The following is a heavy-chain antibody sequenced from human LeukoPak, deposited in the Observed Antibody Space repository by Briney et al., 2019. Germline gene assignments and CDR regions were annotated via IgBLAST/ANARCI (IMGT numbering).Heavy chain of an antibody. Sequence: GASVKVSCKASGYTFTSYAMHWVRQAPGQRLEWMGWINAGNGNTKYSQKFQGRVTMTRNTSISTAYMELSSLRSEDTAVYYCARFEGGYSGYEYPSTGWGQGTLVTVSS. CDR2: INAGNGNT. CDR1: GYTFTSYA. CDR3: ARFEGGYSGYEYPSTG. V-gene: IGHV1-3*01. D-gene: IGHD5-12*01. J-gene: IGHJ4*02.